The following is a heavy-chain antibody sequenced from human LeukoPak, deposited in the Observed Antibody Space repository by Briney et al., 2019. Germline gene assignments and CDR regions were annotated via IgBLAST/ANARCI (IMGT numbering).Heavy chain of an antibody. V-gene: IGHV4-39*01. CDR2: LYYTGST. J-gene: IGHJ3*02. CDR3: ARPSPVTTDAFDI. CDR1: GGSINHSNYY. D-gene: IGHD4-17*01. Sequence: SETLSLTCTVSGGSINHSNYYWGWIRQPPGKGLEGIGSLYYTGSTYYSPSLKSRVTISVDTSKNQFSLKLSSVTAADTAVYYCARPSPVTTDAFDIWGQGTMVTVSS.